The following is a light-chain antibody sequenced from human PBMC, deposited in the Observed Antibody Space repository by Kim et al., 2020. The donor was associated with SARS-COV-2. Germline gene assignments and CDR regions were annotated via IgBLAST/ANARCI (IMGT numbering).Light chain of an antibody. CDR1: QDISKY. J-gene: IGKJ4*01. CDR3: QQYDNFPPLT. Sequence: DIQMTQSPSSVSASVGDRVTITCQASQDISKYVNWYQQKPGKAPKLLIHDSSTLETGVPSRFRGNGSGAHYSFTITSLQPEDIATYYCQQYDNFPPLTFGGGTKVEIK. V-gene: IGKV1-33*01. CDR2: DSS.